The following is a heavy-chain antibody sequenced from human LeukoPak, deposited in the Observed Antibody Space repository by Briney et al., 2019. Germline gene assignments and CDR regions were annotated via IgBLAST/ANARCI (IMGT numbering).Heavy chain of an antibody. J-gene: IGHJ4*02. D-gene: IGHD4-17*01. V-gene: IGHV1-69*02. Sequence: SVKVSCKASGGTFRSGSIDWVRQAPGQGLEWMGRIVPMPDITTYSQTFQGRVTITADKSTSTAYMELSSLTSEDTAVYYCARASDLVTTWDYFDSWGQGSLVIVSS. CDR3: ARASDLVTTWDYFDS. CDR1: GGTFRSGS. CDR2: IVPMPDIT.